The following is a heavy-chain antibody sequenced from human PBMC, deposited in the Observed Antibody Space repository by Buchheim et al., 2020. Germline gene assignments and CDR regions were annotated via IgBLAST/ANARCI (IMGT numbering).Heavy chain of an antibody. J-gene: IGHJ4*02. CDR2: IYYSGNT. D-gene: IGHD1-26*01. Sequence: QLQLQESGPGLVKPSETLSLTCTVSGGSISSSSYYWGWIRQPPGKGLEWIGSIYYSGNTYYNPSLKSRVTISVNTSKNQFSLKLSSVTAADTAVYYCARLYGYSGSYPIDYWGQGTL. V-gene: IGHV4-39*01. CDR1: GGSISSSSYY. CDR3: ARLYGYSGSYPIDY.